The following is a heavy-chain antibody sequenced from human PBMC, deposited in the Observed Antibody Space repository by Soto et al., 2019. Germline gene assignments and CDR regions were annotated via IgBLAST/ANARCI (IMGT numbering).Heavy chain of an antibody. V-gene: IGHV1-18*01. J-gene: IGHJ4*02. CDR1: GYTFTSYG. CDR3: AGLTPMQFDY. CDR2: ISAYNGNT. Sequence: ASVKVSCKASGYTFTSYGISWVRQAPGQGLEWMGWISAYNGNTNYAQKLQGRVTITTDTSTSTAYMELRSLSSDDTAVYYCAGLTPMQFDYWGPGPLVTVSS. D-gene: IGHD7-27*01.